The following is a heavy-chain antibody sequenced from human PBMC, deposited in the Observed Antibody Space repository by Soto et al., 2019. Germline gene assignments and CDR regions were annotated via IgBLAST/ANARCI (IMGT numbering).Heavy chain of an antibody. V-gene: IGHV4-34*01. D-gene: IGHD6-19*01. CDR2: INHSGST. CDR3: ARGQSEEQWQYGEHDAVDI. J-gene: IGHJ3*02. CDR1: SGSFSGYY. Sequence: SGTLSLSCAVYSGSFSGYYWSWIRQPPGKGLEWIGEINHSGSTNYNPSLKIRVTISVDTSKNQFSLKLSSVTAADTAVYYLARGQSEEQWQYGEHDAVDIWGQGTMVTVSS.